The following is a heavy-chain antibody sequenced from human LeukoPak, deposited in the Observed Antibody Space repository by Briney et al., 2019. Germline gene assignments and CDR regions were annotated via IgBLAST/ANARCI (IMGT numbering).Heavy chain of an antibody. V-gene: IGHV3-49*03. CDR3: TRRPSSGSYLDY. D-gene: IGHD1-26*01. Sequence: GGSLRLSCTASGFTFGDYAMSWFRQAPGKGLEWVCFIRSKAYGGTTEYAASVKGRFTISIYDSKSIAYLQMNSLKTEDTAVYYCTRRPSSGSYLDYWGQGTLVTVSS. CDR2: IRSKAYGGTT. J-gene: IGHJ4*02. CDR1: GFTFGDYA.